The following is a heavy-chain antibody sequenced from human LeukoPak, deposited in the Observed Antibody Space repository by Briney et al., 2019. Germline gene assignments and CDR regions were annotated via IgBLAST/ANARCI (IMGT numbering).Heavy chain of an antibody. CDR3: ARGAAADVFDY. Sequence: SETLSLTCAVSGVSVRSYNYWSWVRQPPGKSLEWLGEVYHSGSTIYNPSLESRITISMDTSKNQFSLRLTSVTAADTAVYYCARGAAADVFDYWGQGTLVTVSS. J-gene: IGHJ4*02. CDR1: GVSVRSYNY. CDR2: VYHSGST. D-gene: IGHD6-13*01. V-gene: IGHV4-4*02.